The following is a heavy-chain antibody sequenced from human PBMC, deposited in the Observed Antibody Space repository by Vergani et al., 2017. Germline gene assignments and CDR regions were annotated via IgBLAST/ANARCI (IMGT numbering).Heavy chain of an antibody. CDR2: IWFDGSNK. J-gene: IGHJ4*02. CDR3: ARDLVVRDLGDY. Sequence: QVQLVESGGGVVQPGRSLRLSCAASGFTFSSYGMHWVRQAPGKGLEWVAVIWFDGSNKNYADSVKGRFTISRDNSKNTLYLKMNSLRAEDTAVYYCARDLVVRDLGDYWGQGTLVTVSS. D-gene: IGHD3-10*01. V-gene: IGHV3-33*01. CDR1: GFTFSSYG.